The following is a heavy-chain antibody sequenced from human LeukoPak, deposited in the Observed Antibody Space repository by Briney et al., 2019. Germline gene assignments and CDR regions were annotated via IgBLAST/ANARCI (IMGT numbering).Heavy chain of an antibody. V-gene: IGHV3-43*02. CDR1: GFTFDDYA. CDR3: AKEIDTLGTNAFDI. D-gene: IGHD2-15*01. J-gene: IGHJ3*02. CDR2: ISGDGGST. Sequence: GGSLRLSCAASGFTFDDYAMHWVRPAPGKGLEWVSIISGDGGSTYYADSVRGRFTISRDNSKNSLYLQMDSLRTEDTAFYYCAKEIDTLGTNAFDIWGQGTMVTVSS.